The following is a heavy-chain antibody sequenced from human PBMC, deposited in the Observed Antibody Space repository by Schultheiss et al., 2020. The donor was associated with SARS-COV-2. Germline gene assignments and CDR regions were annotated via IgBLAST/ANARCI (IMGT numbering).Heavy chain of an antibody. CDR1: GFTFSSYA. CDR3: AKGGQDSHYYYMDV. Sequence: GGSLRLSCAASGFTFSSYAMNWVRQAPGKGLEWVSAIGTAGDPYYPGSVKGRFTISRDNSKNTLYLQMNSLRAEDTAVYYCAKGGQDSHYYYMDVWGKGTTVTVSS. D-gene: IGHD2-15*01. CDR2: IGTAGDP. V-gene: IGHV3-23*01. J-gene: IGHJ6*03.